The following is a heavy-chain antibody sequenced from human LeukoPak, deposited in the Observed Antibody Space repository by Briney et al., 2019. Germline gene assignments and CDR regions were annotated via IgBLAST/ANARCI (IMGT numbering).Heavy chain of an antibody. V-gene: IGHV3-23*01. D-gene: IGHD6-19*01. CDR2: ISGSGGST. CDR1: GFTFSSYA. CDR3: AKDLEDSGLYSDPGGY. J-gene: IGHJ4*02. Sequence: GGALRLSCAASGFTFSSYAMSWVREAPGKGLERVSDISGSGGSTYYADSVRGRFTISRDNSKNTLYLQMDSLRAEDTAVYYCAKDLEDSGLYSDPGGYWGQGTLVTVSS.